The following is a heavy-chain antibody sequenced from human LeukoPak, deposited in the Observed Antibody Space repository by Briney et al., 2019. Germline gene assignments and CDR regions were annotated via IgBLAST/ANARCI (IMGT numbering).Heavy chain of an antibody. CDR1: EYSFSIYL. CDR2: IYPWDSDT. CDR3: ARRGRSSNYFDY. Sequence: ESLKIPCNASEYSFSIYLIGWVRQMPRKGLEWVGIIYPWDSDTRYRPSLQGQLTISADKSISTAYLQWSSLKASDSAMYYCARRGRSSNYFDYWGQGTLVTVSS. J-gene: IGHJ4*02. D-gene: IGHD6-6*01. V-gene: IGHV5-51*01.